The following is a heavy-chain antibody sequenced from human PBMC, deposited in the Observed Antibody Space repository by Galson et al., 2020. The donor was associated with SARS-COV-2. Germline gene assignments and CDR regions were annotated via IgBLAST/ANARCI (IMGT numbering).Heavy chain of an antibody. CDR3: ARMTTVTTLQEYYYYGMDV. Sequence: SGPTLVKHTQTLKLTCTFSGFSLSTSGMCVSWIRQPPGKALEWLALIDWADDKYYSTPLKTRLTISKDTSKNQVVLTITNMDPVDTATYYCARMTTVTTLQEYYYYGMDVWGQGTTVTVSS. D-gene: IGHD4-17*01. CDR1: GFSLSTSGMC. CDR2: IDWADDK. J-gene: IGHJ6*02. V-gene: IGHV2-70*01.